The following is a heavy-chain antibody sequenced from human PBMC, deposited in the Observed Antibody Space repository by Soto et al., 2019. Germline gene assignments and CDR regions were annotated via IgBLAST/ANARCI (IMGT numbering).Heavy chain of an antibody. V-gene: IGHV3-30*18. CDR1: GCTFSSYA. CDR2: ISYDGSNK. CDR3: AKGPSLYDSSNFDY. Sequence: GGSLRVSCAAAGCTFSSYAMHWVRQAPGKGLEWVAVISYDGSNKYYADSVKGRFTISRDNSKNTLYLQMNSLRAEDTAVYYCAKGPSLYDSSNFDYWGQGTLVTVSS. D-gene: IGHD3-22*01. J-gene: IGHJ4*02.